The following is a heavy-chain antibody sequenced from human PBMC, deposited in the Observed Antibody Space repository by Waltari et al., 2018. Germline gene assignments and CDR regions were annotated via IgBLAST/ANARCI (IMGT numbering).Heavy chain of an antibody. J-gene: IGHJ6*03. D-gene: IGHD2-8*01. CDR2: IYPVCPVT. CDR1: GYSFTNYW. CDR3: ARTPRGTNGVCATGCYYYIDV. Sequence: EVQLVQSGAEVKKPGESLKISCKGSGYSFTNYWIGWVRQMPGKGLEWMGIIYPVCPVTRYIPSFQGQVTISAAKSIITAYLQWSSLKSSDTAMYYCARTPRGTNGVCATGCYYYIDVWGKGTTVTVSS. V-gene: IGHV5-51*03.